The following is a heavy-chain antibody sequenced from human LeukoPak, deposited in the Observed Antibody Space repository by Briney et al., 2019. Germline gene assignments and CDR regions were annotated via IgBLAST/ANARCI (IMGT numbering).Heavy chain of an antibody. Sequence: PGGSLRLSCAASGFTFSNAWLSWVRQAPGKGLEWVGRIKSKTDGGTTEYAAPVKGRFTISRDDPKNTLYLQMNSLKTEDTAVYYCLTPTSGYDLWIDCWGQRTLVTVSS. CDR2: IKSKTDGGTT. D-gene: IGHD5-12*01. V-gene: IGHV3-15*01. CDR1: GFTFSNAW. J-gene: IGHJ4*02. CDR3: LTPTSGYDLWIDC.